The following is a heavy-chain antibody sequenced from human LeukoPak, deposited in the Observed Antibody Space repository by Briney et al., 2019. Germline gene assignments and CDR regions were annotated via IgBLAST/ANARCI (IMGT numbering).Heavy chain of an antibody. CDR3: PRPPPWDDDPYGMDV. V-gene: IGHV4-39*01. Sequence: PSETLSLTCTVSGGSISSSNYYWGWIRQPPGKGLELIGSIYYSGSTYYNPSLKSRVTISVDTSKNQFSLKLSSVTAADTAVYYCPRPPPWDDDPYGMDVWGQGTTVTVSS. D-gene: IGHD1-1*01. CDR1: GGSISSSNYY. J-gene: IGHJ6*02. CDR2: IYYSGST.